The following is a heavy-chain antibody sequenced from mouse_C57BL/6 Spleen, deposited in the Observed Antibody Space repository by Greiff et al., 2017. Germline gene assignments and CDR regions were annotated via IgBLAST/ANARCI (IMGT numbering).Heavy chain of an antibody. D-gene: IGHD2-5*01. Sequence: VQLQQSGAELMKPGASVKLSCTATGYTFTGYWIEWVQQRPGHGLEWIGEILPGSGSPYYHEKFTGKATITAATSSNTAYLQLSSLTTEDSDVDYCARDSNGDFDVWGTGTTVTVSS. CDR3: ARDSNGDFDV. V-gene: IGHV1-9*01. CDR1: GYTFTGYW. CDR2: ILPGSGSP. J-gene: IGHJ1*03.